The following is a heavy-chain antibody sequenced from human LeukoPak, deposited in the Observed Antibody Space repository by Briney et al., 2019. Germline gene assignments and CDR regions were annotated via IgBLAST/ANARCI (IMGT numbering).Heavy chain of an antibody. CDR3: AREDDWNYEDY. V-gene: IGHV3-7*01. J-gene: IGHJ4*02. Sequence: GRSLRLSCAASGFTFSNYWMSWVRQAPGKGLEWVANIKQDGSEKYYVNSVKGRFTISRDNAKNSLYLQMNSLRAEDTAIYFCAREDDWNYEDYWGQGTLVTVSS. CDR1: GFTFSNYW. D-gene: IGHD1-7*01. CDR2: IKQDGSEK.